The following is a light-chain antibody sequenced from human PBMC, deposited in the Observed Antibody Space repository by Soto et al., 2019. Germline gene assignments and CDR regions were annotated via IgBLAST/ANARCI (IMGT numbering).Light chain of an antibody. Sequence: QSALTQPASVSGSPGQSISISCTGTSSDVGSYNFVSWYQQRPGKAPKLIIYDVANRPSGISNRFSGSKSGNTASLTISGLQAEDEADYYCSSYTGSTSLVYVFGTGTKLTFL. J-gene: IGLJ1*01. V-gene: IGLV2-14*03. CDR3: SSYTGSTSLVYV. CDR2: DVA. CDR1: SSDVGSYNF.